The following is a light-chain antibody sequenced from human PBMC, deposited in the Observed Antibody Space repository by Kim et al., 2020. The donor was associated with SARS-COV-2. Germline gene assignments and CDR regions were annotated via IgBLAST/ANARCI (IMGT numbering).Light chain of an antibody. CDR3: LQYNAYSS. Sequence: SASVRDRVVITCQASQTISSRLAWYQQKPGEGPQLLIYQSTTLESGVPLRFNGSGSGTEFTLTLSSLPPDNVPTYYCLQYNAYSSFSRGTKVYIK. V-gene: IGKV1-5*03. CDR1: QTISSR. J-gene: IGKJ1*01. CDR2: QST.